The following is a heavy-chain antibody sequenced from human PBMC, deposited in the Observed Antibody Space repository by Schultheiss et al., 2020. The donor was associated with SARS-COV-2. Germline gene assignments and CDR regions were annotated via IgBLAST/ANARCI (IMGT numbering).Heavy chain of an antibody. D-gene: IGHD6-19*01. CDR1: GYTFTSYD. CDR2: MNPNSGNT. Sequence: ASVKVSCKASGYTFTSYDINWVRQATGQGLEWMGWMNPNSGNTGYAQKFQGRVTMTTDTSTSTAYMELRSLRSDDTAVYYCARDAAVATDPDAFDIWGQGTMVTVSS. CDR3: ARDAAVATDPDAFDI. J-gene: IGHJ3*02. V-gene: IGHV1-8*01.